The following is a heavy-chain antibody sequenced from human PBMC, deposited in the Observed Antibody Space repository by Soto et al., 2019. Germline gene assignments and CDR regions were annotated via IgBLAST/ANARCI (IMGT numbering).Heavy chain of an antibody. D-gene: IGHD6-19*01. CDR1: GGSISSGGYS. CDR2: IYHSGST. J-gene: IGHJ4*02. CDR3: ASLIAVAGTFYFYN. V-gene: IGHV4-30-2*01. Sequence: SETLSLTCAVSGGSISSGGYSWSWIRQPPGKGLEWIGYIYHSGSTYYNPSLKSRVTISADRSKNQFSLKLSSVTAADTAVYYCASLIAVAGTFYFYNWGQETLVTVSS.